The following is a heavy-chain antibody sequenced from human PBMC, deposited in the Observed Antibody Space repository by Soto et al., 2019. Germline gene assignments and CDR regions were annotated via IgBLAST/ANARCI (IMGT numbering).Heavy chain of an antibody. CDR1: GFTFSSYE. CDR2: VSSEGSRT. J-gene: IGHJ3*01. CDR3: VKEKSEMYSGYDAFDV. V-gene: IGHV3-48*03. D-gene: IGHD5-12*01. Sequence: HPGGSLRLSCAASGFTFSSYEMDWIRLAPGRGPEWVSFVSSEGSRTWYTASVKGRFTISRDNAKNSLYLQMNNLGAEDTAVYYCVKEKSEMYSGYDAFDVWGQGTMVTVSS.